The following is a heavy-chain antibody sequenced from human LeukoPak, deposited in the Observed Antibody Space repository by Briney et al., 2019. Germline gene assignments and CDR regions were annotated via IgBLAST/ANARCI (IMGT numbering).Heavy chain of an antibody. CDR1: GDSIMNYY. Sequence: SETLSLTCTVSGDSIMNYYWTWLRQPPGKGLEWFGYIYYSGNTNYNPSLKSRVTISIDTSNNQFSLELSPVAAADTAVYYCAAAKGCCSAGVCYPWGRPEYWGQGRRGTVSS. J-gene: IGHJ4*02. CDR2: IYYSGNT. D-gene: IGHD2-8*02. V-gene: IGHV4-59*01. CDR3: AAAKGCCSAGVCYPWGRPEY.